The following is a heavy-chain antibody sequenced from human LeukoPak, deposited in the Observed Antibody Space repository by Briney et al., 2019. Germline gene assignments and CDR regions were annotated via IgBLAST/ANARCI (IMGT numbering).Heavy chain of an antibody. V-gene: IGHV1-2*02. J-gene: IGHJ4*02. D-gene: IGHD1-26*01. CDR3: ARQSGTYWGLDY. CDR2: INPNSGGT. Sequence: GASVKVSCKASGYTFTRYYMHWVRQAPGQGLEWMGWINPNSGGTNYAQKFPGRFTMTRDTSIGTASMEFNSLTSDDTAVYYCARQSGTYWGLDYWGQGTLVTVSS. CDR1: GYTFTRYY.